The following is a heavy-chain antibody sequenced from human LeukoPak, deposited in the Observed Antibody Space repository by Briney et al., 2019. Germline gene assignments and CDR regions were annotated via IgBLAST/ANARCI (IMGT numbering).Heavy chain of an antibody. CDR3: AATPLRFLEWFPPPYYMDV. J-gene: IGHJ6*03. D-gene: IGHD3-3*01. CDR1: GGSISSYY. V-gene: IGHV4-4*07. Sequence: SETLSLNCTVSGGSISSYYWSWIRQPAGKGLEWIGRIYTSGSTNYNPSLKSRVTISVDTSKNQFSLKLSSVTAADTAVYYCAATPLRFLEWFPPPYYMDVWGKGTTVTVSS. CDR2: IYTSGST.